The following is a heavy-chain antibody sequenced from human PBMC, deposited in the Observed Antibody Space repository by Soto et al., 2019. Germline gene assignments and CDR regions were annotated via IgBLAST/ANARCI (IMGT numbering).Heavy chain of an antibody. CDR1: GFTFSSYG. J-gene: IGHJ6*02. Sequence: GGSLRLSCAASGFTFSSYGMHWVRQAPGKGLEWVAVISYDGSNKYYADSVKGRFTISRDNSKNTLYLQMNSLRAEDTAVYYCAKGYCSGGSCYSTPSDVWGQGTTVTVS. CDR2: ISYDGSNK. CDR3: AKGYCSGGSCYSTPSDV. V-gene: IGHV3-30*18. D-gene: IGHD2-15*01.